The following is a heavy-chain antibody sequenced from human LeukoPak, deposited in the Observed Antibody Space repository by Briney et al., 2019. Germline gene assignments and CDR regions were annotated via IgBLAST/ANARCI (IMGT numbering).Heavy chain of an antibody. CDR2: IKEDGSGK. CDR1: GFTFNGHW. D-gene: IGHD6-13*01. Sequence: GGSLRLSCAASGFTFNGHWMTWVRQAPGKGLEWVANIKEDGSGKYYVDSVKGRFTISRDNAKNSLYLQMNSLRAEDTAVYYCARPSSDWPQPRPFDYWGQGTLVTVSS. J-gene: IGHJ4*02. V-gene: IGHV3-7*01. CDR3: ARPSSDWPQPRPFDY.